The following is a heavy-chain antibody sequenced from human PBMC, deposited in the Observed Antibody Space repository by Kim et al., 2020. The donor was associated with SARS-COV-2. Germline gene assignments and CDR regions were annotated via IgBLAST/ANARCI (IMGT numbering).Heavy chain of an antibody. V-gene: IGHV3-49*03. CDR1: GFTFGDHA. CDR3: ARLKVIGYCSGGSCPGWFDT. J-gene: IGHJ5*02. CDR2: IRIKDYGGTT. Sequence: GGSLRLSCTGSGFTFGDHAVSWFRHTPGKGLEWVGFIRIKDYGGTTEYAASVKGRFTISSDDSKSIAYLQMNSLKTEDTAMYYCARLKVIGYCSGGSCPGWFDTCGQGTLVTVSS. D-gene: IGHD2-15*01.